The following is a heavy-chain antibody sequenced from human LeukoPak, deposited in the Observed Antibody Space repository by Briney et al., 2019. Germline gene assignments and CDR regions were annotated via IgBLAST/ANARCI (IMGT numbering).Heavy chain of an antibody. J-gene: IGHJ4*02. V-gene: IGHV3-48*01. Sequence: GGSLSLSCAASGFTFSSHTMNWVRQAPGKGLEWVSYISRSSSTIYYADSVKGRFTISRDNAKNSLYLQMNSLRAEDTAVYYCARVLYLDSGGYVDYWGQGTLVTVSS. CDR2: ISRSSSTI. CDR1: GFTFSSHT. CDR3: ARVLYLDSGGYVDY. D-gene: IGHD3-22*01.